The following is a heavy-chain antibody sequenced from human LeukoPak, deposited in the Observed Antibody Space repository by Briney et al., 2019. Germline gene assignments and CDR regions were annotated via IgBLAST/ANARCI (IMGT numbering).Heavy chain of an antibody. V-gene: IGHV3-23*01. CDR3: AKGIDILTAYLDY. J-gene: IGHJ4*02. D-gene: IGHD3-9*01. Sequence: GGSLRLSCAASGFTFIYYAMYWVRQAPGKGLEWVSAISGSGGNTYFADSVKGRFTISRDNSKNTFSLQMNSLRADDTAIYYCAKGIDILTAYLDYWGQGTLVTVSS. CDR2: ISGSGGNT. CDR1: GFTFIYYA.